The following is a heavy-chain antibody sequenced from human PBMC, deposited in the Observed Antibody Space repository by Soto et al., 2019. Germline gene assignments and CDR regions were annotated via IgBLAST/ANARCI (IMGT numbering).Heavy chain of an antibody. CDR3: ARDSNPRYFDWFPPVGY. J-gene: IGHJ4*02. D-gene: IGHD3-9*01. Sequence: ASVKVSCKASGYTFTSYGISWVRQAPGQGLEWMGWISAYNGNTNYAQKLQGRVTMTTDTSTSTAYMELRSLRSDDTAVYYCARDSNPRYFDWFPPVGYWGQGTLVTVSX. CDR2: ISAYNGNT. V-gene: IGHV1-18*01. CDR1: GYTFTSYG.